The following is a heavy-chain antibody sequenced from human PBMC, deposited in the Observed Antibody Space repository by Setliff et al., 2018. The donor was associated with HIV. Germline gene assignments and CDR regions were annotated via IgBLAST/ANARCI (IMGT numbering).Heavy chain of an antibody. CDR3: AREGGREYDDEWFYFDH. J-gene: IGHJ4*02. CDR2: INPSGGSA. Sequence: ASVKVSCKASGYTFTNYYMQWVRQAPGQGLEWMGIINPSGGSATYAQKFQGRVTMTRDTSTSTVYMELSSLRSDDTAVYYCAREGGREYDDEWFYFDHWGQGTPVTVS. CDR1: GYTFTNYY. V-gene: IGHV1-46*01. D-gene: IGHD3-16*01.